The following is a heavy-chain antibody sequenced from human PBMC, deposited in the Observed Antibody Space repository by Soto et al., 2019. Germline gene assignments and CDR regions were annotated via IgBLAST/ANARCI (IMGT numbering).Heavy chain of an antibody. CDR2: IIPILGIA. CDR3: AREQYYYYYMDV. CDR1: GGTFSSYT. V-gene: IGHV1-69*04. Sequence: GASVKVSCKASGGTFSSYTISWVRQAPGQGLEWMGRIIPILGIANYAQKFQGRVTITADKSTSTAYMELSSLRSEYTAVYYCAREQYYYYYMDVWGKGTTVTVSS. J-gene: IGHJ6*03.